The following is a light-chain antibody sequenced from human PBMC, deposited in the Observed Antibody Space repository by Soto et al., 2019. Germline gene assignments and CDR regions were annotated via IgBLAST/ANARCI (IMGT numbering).Light chain of an antibody. CDR2: AAS. CDR1: QSVSSSY. CDR3: QHYGSPLT. Sequence: QSPGTLSLSPGERATLSCRASQSVSSSYLAWYQQKPGQAPRLLIYAASSRASGIPDRFSGSGSGTDFTLTISRLEPEDFAVYYCQHYGSPLTFGGGTKVDIK. J-gene: IGKJ4*01. V-gene: IGKV3-20*01.